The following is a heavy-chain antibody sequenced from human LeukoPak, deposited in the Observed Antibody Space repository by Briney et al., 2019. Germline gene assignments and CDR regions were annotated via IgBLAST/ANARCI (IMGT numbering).Heavy chain of an antibody. J-gene: IGHJ6*03. CDR1: GYTFTSYA. D-gene: IGHD2-15*01. Sequence: GASVKVSCKASGYTFTSYAMHWVRQAPGQRLEWMGWINAGNGNTNYAQKLQGRVTMTTDTSTSTAYMELRSLRSDDTAVYYCARVVVNYYYMDVWGKGTTVTISS. CDR3: ARVVVNYYYMDV. CDR2: INAGNGNT. V-gene: IGHV1-3*01.